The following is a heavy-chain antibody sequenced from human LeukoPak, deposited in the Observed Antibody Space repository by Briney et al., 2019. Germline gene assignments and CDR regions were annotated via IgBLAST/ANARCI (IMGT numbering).Heavy chain of an antibody. CDR1: GYTFTSYG. D-gene: IGHD2-15*01. J-gene: IGHJ5*02. CDR3: ARDYCSGGSCYSNWFDP. CDR2: ISAYNGNT. Sequence: ASVKVSCKASGYTFTSYGISWVRQAPGQGLEWMGWISAYNGNTNYAQKLQGRVTMTTDTSTSTAYMELRSLRSDDTAVYYRARDYCSGGSCYSNWFDPWGQGTLVTVSS. V-gene: IGHV1-18*01.